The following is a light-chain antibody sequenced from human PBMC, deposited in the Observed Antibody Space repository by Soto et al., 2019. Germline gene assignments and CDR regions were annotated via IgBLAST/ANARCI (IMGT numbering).Light chain of an antibody. V-gene: IGLV2-23*01. CDR2: EGS. Sequence: QSVLTQPASVSGSPGQSITISCTGTSSDVGSYNLVSWYQQHPGKAPKLMIYEGSKRPSGVSNRFSGSKSGNTASLTISGLQAEDEADYYCCSYAGCSTSYVVFGGGTKLTVL. CDR1: SSDVGSYNL. J-gene: IGLJ2*01. CDR3: CSYAGCSTSYVV.